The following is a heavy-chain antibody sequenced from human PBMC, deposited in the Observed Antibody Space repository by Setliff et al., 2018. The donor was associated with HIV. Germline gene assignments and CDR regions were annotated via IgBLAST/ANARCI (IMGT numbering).Heavy chain of an antibody. J-gene: IGHJ4*02. CDR1: GGTFTGYG. CDR3: AREWGIEVPVFYY. D-gene: IGHD6-19*01. CDR2: IIPIYGIS. Sequence: SVKVSCKASGGTFTGYGISWVRQAPGQGLEWMGKIIPIYGISDYAQKFQGRLTITADESTSTAYMELSSLRSEDTAMYYCAREWGIEVPVFYYWGQGTLVTVSS. V-gene: IGHV1-69*13.